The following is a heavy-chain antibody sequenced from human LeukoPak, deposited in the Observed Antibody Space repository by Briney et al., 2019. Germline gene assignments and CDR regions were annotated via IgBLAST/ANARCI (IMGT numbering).Heavy chain of an antibody. V-gene: IGHV3-23*01. Sequence: GGSLSLSCAASGFTFSSYAMSWVRQAPGKGLEWVSAISGSGGSTYYADSVKGRFTISRDNSKNTLYLQMNSLRAEDTAVYYCAKAGRYFDWFDPWGQGTLVTVSS. J-gene: IGHJ5*02. CDR3: AKAGRYFDWFDP. CDR2: ISGSGGST. D-gene: IGHD3-9*01. CDR1: GFTFSSYA.